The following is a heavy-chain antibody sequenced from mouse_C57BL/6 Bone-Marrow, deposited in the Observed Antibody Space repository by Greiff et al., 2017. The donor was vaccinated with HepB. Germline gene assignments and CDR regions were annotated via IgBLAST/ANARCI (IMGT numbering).Heavy chain of an antibody. V-gene: IGHV10-1*01. CDR2: IRSKSNNYAT. CDR3: TTVVAGNAMDY. D-gene: IGHD1-1*01. Sequence: DAGGGLVQPKGSLKLSCAASGFSFNTYAMNWVRQAPGKGLEWVARIRSKSNNYATYYADSVKDRFTISRDDSESMLYLQMNNLKTEDTAMYYCTTVVAGNAMDYWGQGTSVTVSS. CDR1: GFSFNTYA. J-gene: IGHJ4*01.